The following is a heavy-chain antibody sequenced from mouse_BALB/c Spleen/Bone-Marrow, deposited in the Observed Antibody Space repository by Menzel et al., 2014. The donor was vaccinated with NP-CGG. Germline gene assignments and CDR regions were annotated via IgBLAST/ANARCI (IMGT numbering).Heavy chain of an antibody. Sequence: EVMLLESGAGLVQPGGSLRLSCEASGFTSIDYYMTWVRQPPGKGLEWLGFIRNGANGYTTEYSASVKGRFTISTDTSQSIFYLQMNTLRADDCATYYCALMTGYAYGSFAMEFSGERTTVPVS. J-gene: IGHJ4*01. D-gene: IGHD2-2*01. V-gene: IGHV7-3*02. CDR1: GFTSIDYY. CDR2: IRNGANGYTT. CDR3: ALMTGYAYGSFAMEF.